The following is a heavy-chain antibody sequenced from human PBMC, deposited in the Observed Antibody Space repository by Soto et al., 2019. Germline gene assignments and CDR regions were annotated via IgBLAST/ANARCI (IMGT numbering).Heavy chain of an antibody. J-gene: IGHJ4*02. CDR2: IKEDGSER. D-gene: IGHD3-10*01. V-gene: IGHV3-7*04. CDR1: GFTFSSYW. Sequence: PGGSLRLSCAASGFTFSSYWMSWVRQAPGKGLEWVANIKEDGSERYYVDSVKGRFTISRDNAKNSLYLQMNSLRAEDTAVYYCARPTGADNEDYWGKATLVTLFS. CDR3: ARPTGADNEDY.